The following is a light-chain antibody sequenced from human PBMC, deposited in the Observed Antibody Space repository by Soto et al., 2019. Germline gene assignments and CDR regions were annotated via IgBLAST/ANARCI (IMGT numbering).Light chain of an antibody. CDR1: SSDVAGYNH. CDR2: DVS. CDR3: SSYTTSSTLPI. Sequence: QSVLTQPASVSGSPGQSITISCTGTSSDVAGYNHVSWYQQHPGKAPKLMIYDVSDRPSGVSNRFSGSKSGNAASLTISGLQAEDEADYYCSSYTTSSTLPIFGGGTKVTVL. J-gene: IGLJ2*01. V-gene: IGLV2-14*03.